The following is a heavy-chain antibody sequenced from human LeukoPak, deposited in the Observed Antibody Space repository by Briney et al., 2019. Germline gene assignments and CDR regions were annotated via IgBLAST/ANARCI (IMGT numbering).Heavy chain of an antibody. CDR1: GFTFSSYA. D-gene: IGHD5-18*01. V-gene: IGHV3-30-3*01. J-gene: IGHJ4*02. CDR2: ISYDGSNK. CDR3: ARVDTAMVTFSAFDY. Sequence: GRSLRLSCAASGFTFSSYAMHWVRQAPGKGLAWVAVISYDGSNKYYADSVKGRFTISRDNSKNTLYLQMNSLRAEDTAVYYCARVDTAMVTFSAFDYWGQGTLVTVSS.